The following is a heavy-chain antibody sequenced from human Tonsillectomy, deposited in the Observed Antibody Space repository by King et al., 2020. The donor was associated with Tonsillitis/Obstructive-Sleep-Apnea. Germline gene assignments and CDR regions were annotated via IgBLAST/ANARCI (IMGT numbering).Heavy chain of an antibody. CDR2: ISYDGSNK. CDR1: GFTFSSYA. J-gene: IGHJ4*02. D-gene: IGHD2-2*01. CDR3: AREFQDIVVVPAAMDY. V-gene: IGHV3-30*01. Sequence: VQLVESGGGVVQPGRSLRLSCAASGFTFSSYAMHWVRQAPGKGLEWVAVISYDGSNKYYADSVKGRFTISRDNSENTLYLQMNSLRAEDTAVYYCAREFQDIVVVPAAMDYWGQGTLVTVSS.